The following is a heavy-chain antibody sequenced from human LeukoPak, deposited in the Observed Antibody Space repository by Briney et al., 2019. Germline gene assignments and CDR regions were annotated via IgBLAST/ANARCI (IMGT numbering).Heavy chain of an antibody. CDR1: GYTFTGYY. CDR3: ARDSLGYCSSTSCFTPRQRYYYYMDV. Sequence: ASVKVSCKASGYTFTGYYMHWVRQAPVQGLESMGWINPNSGGTKYAQKFQGRVTMTRDTSISTAYIELSRLRSDDTAVYYCARDSLGYCSSTSCFTPRQRYYYYMDVWGKGTTVTVSS. J-gene: IGHJ6*03. D-gene: IGHD2-2*01. CDR2: INPNSGGT. V-gene: IGHV1-2*02.